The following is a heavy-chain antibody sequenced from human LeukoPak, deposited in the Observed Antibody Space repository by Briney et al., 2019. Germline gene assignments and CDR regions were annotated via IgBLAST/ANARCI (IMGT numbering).Heavy chain of an antibody. CDR3: ARFGSSSEFDY. J-gene: IGHJ4*02. CDR1: GFSFTSYW. V-gene: IGHV3-53*01. Sequence: TGGSLRLSCAASGFSFTSYWMHWVRQAPGKGLEWVSVIYSGGSTDYADSVKGRFTISRDISKNTLYLQMNTLRAEDTAVYYCARFGSSSEFDYWGQGTLVTVSS. D-gene: IGHD6-13*01. CDR2: IYSGGST.